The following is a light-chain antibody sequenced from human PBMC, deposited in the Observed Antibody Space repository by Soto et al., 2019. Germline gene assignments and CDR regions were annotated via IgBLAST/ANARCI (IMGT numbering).Light chain of an antibody. CDR1: ESLLHTDGKTY. V-gene: IGKV2D-29*01. CDR2: EVS. J-gene: IGKJ4*01. Sequence: EIVMTQTPLSLSVIPGQPASISCKSSESLLHTDGKTYLFWYLQRPGQPPQLLISEVSNRFSGVPDRFSGSGSGTDFTLKISRVGTEDVGLYYCMQNVQLPVTFGGGTRVEIK. CDR3: MQNVQLPVT.